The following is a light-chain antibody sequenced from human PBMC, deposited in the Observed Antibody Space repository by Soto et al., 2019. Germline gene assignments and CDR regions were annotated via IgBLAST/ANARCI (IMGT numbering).Light chain of an antibody. J-gene: IGKJ4*01. CDR3: QQYGSSPPDT. CDR1: QSVSSSY. Sequence: EIVLTQSPGTLSLSPGERATLSCRASQSVSSSYLAWYQQKPGQAPRLLIYGASSRATGIPDRFSGSGSGTDFTLTISRLGPEDFAVYYCQQYGSSPPDTFGGGTKVDIK. V-gene: IGKV3-20*01. CDR2: GAS.